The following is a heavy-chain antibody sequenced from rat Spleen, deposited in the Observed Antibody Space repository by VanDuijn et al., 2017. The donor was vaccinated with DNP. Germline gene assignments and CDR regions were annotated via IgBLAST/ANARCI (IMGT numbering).Heavy chain of an antibody. J-gene: IGHJ4*01. CDR3: ARHEPLGNYAMDA. CDR1: GFSLTSNG. D-gene: IGHD4-6*01. V-gene: IGHV2-72*01. CDR2: IWAGGST. Sequence: QVQLKESGPGLVQPSRTLSLTCTVSGFSLTSNGVGWVRQPLGKGLVWMGTIWAGGSTNYNSAVQSRLSISRDTSKSQVFLKMNSLQPEDTGTYYCARHEPLGNYAMDAWGQGTSVTVSS.